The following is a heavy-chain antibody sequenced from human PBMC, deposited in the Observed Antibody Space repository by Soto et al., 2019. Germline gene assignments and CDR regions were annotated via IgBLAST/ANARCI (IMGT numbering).Heavy chain of an antibody. D-gene: IGHD6-25*01. V-gene: IGHV4-30-4*01. Sequence: SETVSLTCTVSGGSISSGDYYWSWIRQPPGKGLEWIGYIYYSGSTYYNPSLKSRVTISVDTSKNQFSLKLSSVTAADTAVYYCAREDSGGSGYTPRFDIWGQGTMVTVSS. CDR1: GGSISSGDYY. CDR3: AREDSGGSGYTPRFDI. CDR2: IYYSGST. J-gene: IGHJ3*02.